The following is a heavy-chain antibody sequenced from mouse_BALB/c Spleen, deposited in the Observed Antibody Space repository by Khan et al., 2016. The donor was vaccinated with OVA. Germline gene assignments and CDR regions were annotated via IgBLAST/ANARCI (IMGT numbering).Heavy chain of an antibody. CDR3: ARPPYFSYVMVF. Sequence: QIQLVQSGPELKKPGETVKISCKASGYTFTNYGMNWVKQAPGKGLKWMGWINTYTGEPTYADDFKGRFAFSLETYASTAYLQINNLKNEDTATYFCARPPYFSYVMVFWGQGTSITVSS. V-gene: IGHV9-3-1*01. CDR2: INTYTGEP. CDR1: GYTFTNYG. J-gene: IGHJ4*01. D-gene: IGHD2-10*01.